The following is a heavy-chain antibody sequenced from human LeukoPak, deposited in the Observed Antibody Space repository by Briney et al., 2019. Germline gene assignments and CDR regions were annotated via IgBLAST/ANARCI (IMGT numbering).Heavy chain of an antibody. CDR3: ARDLIGWSLDP. CDR1: GFTFRSYE. CDR2: IDNDGWPT. V-gene: IGHV3-48*03. D-gene: IGHD2-2*03. J-gene: IGHJ5*02. Sequence: SGGSLRLSCAASGFTFRSYEMNWVRQAPGKGLEWISYIDNDGWPTYYADSVKGRFTITRDNAKSSLYLQMDSLTVEDTAVYYCARDLIGWSLDPWGQGTLVTVSS.